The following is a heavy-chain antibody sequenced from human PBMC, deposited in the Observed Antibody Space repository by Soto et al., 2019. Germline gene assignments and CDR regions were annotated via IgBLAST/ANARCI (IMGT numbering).Heavy chain of an antibody. CDR3: ARVPEGRYCSNGVCYTRHCDC. CDR1: GGSSSSYY. J-gene: IGHJ4*02. CDR2: IYYSGST. V-gene: IGHV4-59*01. Sequence: SETLSLTCTASGGSSSSYYWSWIRQPPGKGLEWIGYIYYSGSTNYNPSLKSRVTISVDTSKNQFSLKLSSVTAADTAVYYCARVPEGRYCSNGVCYTRHCDCWGKGTLVTVSS. D-gene: IGHD2-8*01.